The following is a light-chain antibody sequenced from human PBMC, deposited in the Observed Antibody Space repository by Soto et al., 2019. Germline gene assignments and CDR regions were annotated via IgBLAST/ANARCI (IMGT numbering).Light chain of an antibody. Sequence: EIVMTQSPATLSVSPGERANLSCRASQSVSSNLAWYQQKPGQAPRLLIYGASTRATGIPARFSGSGSGTEFTLTISSLQSEDFAVYYCQQFNSWWTFGQGTKVEIK. V-gene: IGKV3-15*01. CDR3: QQFNSWWT. J-gene: IGKJ1*01. CDR1: QSVSSN. CDR2: GAS.